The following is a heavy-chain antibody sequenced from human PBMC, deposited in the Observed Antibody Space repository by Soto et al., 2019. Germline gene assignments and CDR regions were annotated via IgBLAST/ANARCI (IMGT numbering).Heavy chain of an antibody. J-gene: IGHJ1*01. V-gene: IGHV1-69*13. CDR2: IIPIFGTA. CDR1: GGTFSSYA. D-gene: IGHD2-2*01. Sequence: GASVKVSCKASGGTFSSYAISWVRQAPGQGLEWMGGIIPIFGTANYAQKFQGRVTITADESTSTAYMELSSLRSEDTAVYYCATGDIILVPPPTDGAEYFQHWGQGTLVTVSS. CDR3: ATGDIILVPPPTDGAEYFQH.